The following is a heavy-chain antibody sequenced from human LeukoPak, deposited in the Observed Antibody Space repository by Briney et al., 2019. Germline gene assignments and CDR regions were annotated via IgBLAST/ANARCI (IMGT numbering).Heavy chain of an antibody. D-gene: IGHD2-2*02. CDR1: SGSFSGYY. Sequence: SETLSLTCAVYSGSFSGYYWSWIRQPPGKGLEWIGEINHSGSTNYNPSLKSRVTISVDTSKNQFSLKLSSVTAADTAVYYCASRPTPYCSSTSCYTIYYWGQGTLVTVSS. CDR2: INHSGST. J-gene: IGHJ4*02. CDR3: ASRPTPYCSSTSCYTIYY. V-gene: IGHV4-34*01.